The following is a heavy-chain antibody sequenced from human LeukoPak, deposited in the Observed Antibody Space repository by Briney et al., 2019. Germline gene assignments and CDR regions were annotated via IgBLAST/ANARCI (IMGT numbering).Heavy chain of an antibody. CDR1: GFTFSSYG. D-gene: IGHD3-16*01. CDR3: ARFGTGMHFFYFDS. Sequence: GGSLRLSCAASGFTFSSYGMHWVRQAPGKGLEWVAFIRYDGSNKYYADSVKGRFTISRDNTENSLYLQMNNLGAEDTAMYYCARFGTGMHFFYFDSWGQGTLVTVSS. CDR2: IRYDGSNK. J-gene: IGHJ4*02. V-gene: IGHV3-30*02.